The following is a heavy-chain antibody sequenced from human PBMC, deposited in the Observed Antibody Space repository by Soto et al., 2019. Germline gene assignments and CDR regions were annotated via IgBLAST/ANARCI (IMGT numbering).Heavy chain of an antibody. J-gene: IGHJ3*02. D-gene: IGHD3-10*01. V-gene: IGHV1-69*13. CDR3: ATIERWFGELLWDDAFDI. CDR1: GGTFSSYA. CDR2: IIPIFGTA. Sequence: GASVKVSCKASGGTFSSYAISWVRQAPGQGLEWMGGIIPIFGTANYAQKFQGRVTITADESTSTAYMELSSLRSEDTAVYYCATIERWFGELLWDDAFDIWGQGTLVTVSS.